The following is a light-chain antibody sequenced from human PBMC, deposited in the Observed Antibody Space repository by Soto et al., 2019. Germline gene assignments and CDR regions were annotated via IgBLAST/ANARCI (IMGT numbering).Light chain of an antibody. CDR2: EVS. V-gene: IGLV2-14*01. Sequence: SALIQPASVSGSPGQSITISCTGTSRDVGGSNYVSWYQHHPHRAPKLLIYEVSYRPSGVSSRFSGSKSGNTASLTISGLQAEDEADYYCSSYTSSNTLEVFGVGTKVTAL. J-gene: IGLJ1*01. CDR3: SSYTSSNTLEV. CDR1: SRDVGGSNY.